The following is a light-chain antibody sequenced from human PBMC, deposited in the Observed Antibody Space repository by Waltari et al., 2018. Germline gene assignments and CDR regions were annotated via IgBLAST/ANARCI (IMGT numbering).Light chain of an antibody. CDR3: SSYAGPA. Sequence: LTPPPSVAGSPGPAVTHPCTGTPVGEYEYVSWYQHHPDKAPKLIIYDVFNRPSGVPDRFSGSRSGATASLTISGLRPEDEATYYCSSYAGPAFGGGTKLTV. J-gene: IGLJ2*01. CDR2: DVF. V-gene: IGLV2-11*01. CDR1: PVGEYEY.